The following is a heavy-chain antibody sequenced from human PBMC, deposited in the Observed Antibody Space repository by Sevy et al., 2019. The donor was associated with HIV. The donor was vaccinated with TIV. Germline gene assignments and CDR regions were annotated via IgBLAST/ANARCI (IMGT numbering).Heavy chain of an antibody. CDR3: ARLFYGSADY. CDR2: INQDGSET. D-gene: IGHD3-10*01. J-gene: IGHJ4*02. Sequence: GGCLRLSCAASGFTFSSYWMSCVRQAPGKGLEWVATINQDGSETLYVDSVKGRFTISRHNPRKSLYLQMNSLSAEDTAVYYSARLFYGSADYWGQGTLVTVSS. V-gene: IGHV3-7*01. CDR1: GFTFSSYW.